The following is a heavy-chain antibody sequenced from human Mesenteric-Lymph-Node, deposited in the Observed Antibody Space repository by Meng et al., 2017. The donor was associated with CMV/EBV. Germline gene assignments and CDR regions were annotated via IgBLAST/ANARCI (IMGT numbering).Heavy chain of an antibody. Sequence: GGSLRLSCAASGSTFDDYTMHWVRQAPGKGLEWVSLISWDGGSTYYADSVKGRFTISRDNSKNSLYLQMNSLRTEDTALYYCAKGGVDTAMNPGDYWGQGTLVTVSS. D-gene: IGHD5-18*01. V-gene: IGHV3-43*01. CDR2: ISWDGGST. CDR1: GSTFDDYT. J-gene: IGHJ4*02. CDR3: AKGGVDTAMNPGDY.